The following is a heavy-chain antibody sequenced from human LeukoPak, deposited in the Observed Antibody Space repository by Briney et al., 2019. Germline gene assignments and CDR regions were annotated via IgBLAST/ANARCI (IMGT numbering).Heavy chain of an antibody. J-gene: IGHJ5*02. CDR2: IKPKSGGT. CDR3: ARARVYMVVVSAAIWFDP. Sequence: ASVKVSCKASGYTFTGYYMHSVRPPPGQRLEWMGCIKPKSGGTNDAQKLQGRVTMTKDTTISTAYMELGRVGSDDTAVYSCARARVYMVVVSAAIWFDPWGQGTLVAVPP. D-gene: IGHD2-2*01. V-gene: IGHV1-2*02. CDR1: GYTFTGYY.